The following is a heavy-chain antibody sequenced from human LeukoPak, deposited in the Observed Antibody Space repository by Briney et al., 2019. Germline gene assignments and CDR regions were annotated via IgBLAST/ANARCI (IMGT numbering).Heavy chain of an antibody. CDR2: IYSDGTT. CDR1: GLTVSNNY. Sequence: GGSLRLSCVVSGLTVSNNYMSWVRQAPGKGLEWVSVIYSDGTTRNADSVKGRFTISRNNSKNTVYLQMDSLRAEDTAVYYCARDKDAWGQGTLVTVSS. V-gene: IGHV3-66*01. J-gene: IGHJ5*02. CDR3: ARDKDA.